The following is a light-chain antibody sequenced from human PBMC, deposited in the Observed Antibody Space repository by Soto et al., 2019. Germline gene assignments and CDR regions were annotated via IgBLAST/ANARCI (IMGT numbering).Light chain of an antibody. Sequence: DIQLTQSASFLSASLGDRVTITCRASQGISNYLAWYQRKQGKAPKLLIYAASTLQSGVPSRFSGSGYGTEFNLKISSLQTEDSATYYCQQLNSYLLTFGGGTKVDIK. CDR2: AAS. J-gene: IGKJ4*01. V-gene: IGKV1-9*01. CDR1: QGISNY. CDR3: QQLNSYLLT.